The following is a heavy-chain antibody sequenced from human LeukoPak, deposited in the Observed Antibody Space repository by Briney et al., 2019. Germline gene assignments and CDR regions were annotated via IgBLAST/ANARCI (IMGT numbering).Heavy chain of an antibody. D-gene: IGHD3-16*01. CDR2: ISGSGDST. CDR1: GFTFSSYA. V-gene: IGHV3-23*01. J-gene: IGHJ5*02. Sequence: PGGSLRLTCAASGFTFSSYAMSWVRQAPGKGLEWVSAISGSGDSTYYADSVKGRFTISRDNSKNTLYLQMNSLRAEDTAVYYCAKRGESIMISFGGVPRWFDPWGQGTLVTVSS. CDR3: AKRGESIMISFGGVPRWFDP.